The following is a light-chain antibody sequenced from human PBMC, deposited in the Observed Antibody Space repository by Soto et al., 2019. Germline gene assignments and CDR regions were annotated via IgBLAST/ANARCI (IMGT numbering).Light chain of an antibody. CDR2: DAS. J-gene: IGKJ2*01. Sequence: EIVLTQSPATLSLSPGERDTLSCRASQSVRKFLAWYQQRPGQAPRLLIYDASNRATGIPARFSGSGSGTDFTLTISSLEPEDFAVYYCQQRNNWYTFGQGTKLEIK. CDR1: QSVRKF. V-gene: IGKV3-11*01. CDR3: QQRNNWYT.